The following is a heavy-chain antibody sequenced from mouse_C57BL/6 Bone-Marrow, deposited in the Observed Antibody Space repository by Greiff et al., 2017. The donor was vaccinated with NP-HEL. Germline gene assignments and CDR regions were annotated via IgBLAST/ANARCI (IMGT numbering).Heavy chain of an antibody. Sequence: VQLVESGAELVKPGASVKMSCKASGYTFTTYPIEWMKQNHGKSLEWIGNFHPYNDDTKYNEKFKGKATLTVEKSSSTVYLELSRLTSDDSSVYYCARGLRRGRAWFAYWGQGTLVTVSA. CDR3: ARGLRRGRAWFAY. CDR1: GYTFTTYP. V-gene: IGHV1-47*01. D-gene: IGHD2-4*01. J-gene: IGHJ3*01. CDR2: FHPYNDDT.